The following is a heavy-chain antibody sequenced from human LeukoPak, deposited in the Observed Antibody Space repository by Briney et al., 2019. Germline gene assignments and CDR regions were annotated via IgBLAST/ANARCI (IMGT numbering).Heavy chain of an antibody. J-gene: IGHJ4*02. CDR2: ISSSSSTI. CDR3: ARSEMATSPAFDY. V-gene: IGHV3-48*04. D-gene: IGHD5-24*01. Sequence: GGSLRLSCAASGFTFSSYSMNWVRQAPGKGLEWVSYISSSSSTIYYADSVKGRFTISRDNAKNSLYLQMNSLRAEDTAAYYCARSEMATSPAFDYWGQGTLVTVSS. CDR1: GFTFSSYS.